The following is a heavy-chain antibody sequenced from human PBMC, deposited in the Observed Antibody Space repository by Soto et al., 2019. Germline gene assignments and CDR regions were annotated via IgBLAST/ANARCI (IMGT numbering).Heavy chain of an antibody. V-gene: IGHV4-30-4*01. CDR3: ARKGGYDLFSRDPSLNWFDP. D-gene: IGHD3-3*01. CDR1: GGSISSGDYY. Sequence: PSDTLSLTCTVSGGSISSGDYYWSWIRQPPGKGLEWIGYIYYSGSTYYNPSLKSRVTISVDTSKNQFSLKLSSVTAADPAVYYCARKGGYDLFSRDPSLNWFDPWGQGTLVTVSS. CDR2: IYYSGST. J-gene: IGHJ5*02.